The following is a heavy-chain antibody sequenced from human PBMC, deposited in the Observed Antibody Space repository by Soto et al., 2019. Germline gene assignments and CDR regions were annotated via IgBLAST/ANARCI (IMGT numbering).Heavy chain of an antibody. CDR2: ISSRASTI. V-gene: IGHV3-11*01. CDR3: ASGTNGAFFVY. J-gene: IGHJ4*02. D-gene: IGHD2-8*01. CDR1: GFTFSNYY. Sequence: QVQLVESGGGLVKPGGSRRLSCAASGFTFSNYYMSWIRQAPGKGLGWVSYISSRASTIFYADSVKGRFTISRDNVKNSLYLQMNSLRAEDTAVYYCASGTNGAFFVYWGQGILVAVSS.